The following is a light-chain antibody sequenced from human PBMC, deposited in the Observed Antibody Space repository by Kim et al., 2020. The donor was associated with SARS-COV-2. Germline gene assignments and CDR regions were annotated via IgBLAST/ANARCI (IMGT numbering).Light chain of an antibody. J-gene: IGKJ1*01. V-gene: IGKV1-27*01. CDR3: QQYNSSPRT. CDR2: AAS. CDR1: QGITNS. Sequence: GSSVTITCRESQGITNSLAWYQQKPGKGPKLLIYAASAMQSGVPSRFSGSGSGTDFTLTISSLQPEDVAIYYCQQYNSSPRTFGQGTKVDIK.